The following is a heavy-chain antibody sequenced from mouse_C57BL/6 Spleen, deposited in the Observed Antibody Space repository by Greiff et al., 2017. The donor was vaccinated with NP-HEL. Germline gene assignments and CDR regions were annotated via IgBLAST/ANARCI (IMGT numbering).Heavy chain of an antibody. V-gene: IGHV5-17*01. CDR3: AWLLRGY. Sequence: EVKLEESGGGLVKPGGSLKLSCAASGFTFSDYGMHWVRQAPEKGLEWVAYISSGSSTIYYADTVKGRFTISRDNAKNTLFLQMTSLRSEDTAMYYCAWLLRGYWGQGTTLTVSS. CDR1: GFTFSDYG. J-gene: IGHJ2*01. CDR2: ISSGSSTI. D-gene: IGHD2-3*01.